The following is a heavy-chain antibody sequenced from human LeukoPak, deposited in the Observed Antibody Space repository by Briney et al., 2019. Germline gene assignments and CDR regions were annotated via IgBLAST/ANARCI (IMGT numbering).Heavy chain of an antibody. V-gene: IGHV4-59*12. D-gene: IGHD3/OR15-3a*01. J-gene: IGHJ4*02. Sequence: PSETLSLTCTVSGGSISSYYWSWIRQPPGKGLEWIGYIYHTGRTDYNPSLKSRVTISVDGSRNQFSLNLSSVTAADTAVYYCARELDPPHIDSWGQGTLVTVSS. CDR2: IYHTGRT. CDR1: GGSISSYY. CDR3: ARELDPPHIDS.